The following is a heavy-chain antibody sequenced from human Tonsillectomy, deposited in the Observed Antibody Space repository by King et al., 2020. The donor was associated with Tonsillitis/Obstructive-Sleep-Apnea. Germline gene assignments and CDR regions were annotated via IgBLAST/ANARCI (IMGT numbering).Heavy chain of an antibody. V-gene: IGHV1-18*01. CDR1: GYTFTSYG. CDR2: ISGYNGNT. CDR3: ARIGVAGHYYYYGMDV. Sequence: VQLVESGAEVKKPGASVKVSCKASGYTFTSYGISWVRQAPGQGLEWMGWISGYNGNTNYAQKLQGRVTMTTDTSTSTAYMELRRLRSDDTAVDYWARIGVAGHYYYYGMDVWGQGTTVTVSS. J-gene: IGHJ6*02. D-gene: IGHD6-19*01.